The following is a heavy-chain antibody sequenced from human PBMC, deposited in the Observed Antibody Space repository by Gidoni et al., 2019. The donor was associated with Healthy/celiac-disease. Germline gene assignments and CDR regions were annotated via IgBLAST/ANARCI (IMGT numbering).Heavy chain of an antibody. CDR1: GFTFDDYA. J-gene: IGHJ4*02. V-gene: IGHV3-9*01. D-gene: IGHD5-12*01. CDR2: ISWNSGSI. CDR3: AKGPPKWLRLRKTTYYFDY. Sequence: EVQLVVSGGGLVQPGRSLRLSCAASGFTFDDYAMNWVRQAPGKGLEWVSGISWNSGSIGYADSVKGRFTISRDNAKNSLYLQMNRLRAEDTALYYCAKGPPKWLRLRKTTYYFDYWGQGTLVTVSS.